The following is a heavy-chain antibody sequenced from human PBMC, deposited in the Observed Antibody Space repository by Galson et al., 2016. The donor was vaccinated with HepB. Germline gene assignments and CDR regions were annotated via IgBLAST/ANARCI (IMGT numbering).Heavy chain of an antibody. CDR3: ARTHYSDYVYFDY. CDR1: GFSFTTSGMC. D-gene: IGHD4-11*01. CDR2: IHWDDDK. Sequence: PALVQPTQTLTLTCTFSGFSFTTSGMCVSWIRQPPGKALEWLALIHWDDDKNYSSSMRTRLTISKDTSKSQVVLSMTNKDPVDTATYYCARTHYSDYVYFDYWGQGILVTVSS. J-gene: IGHJ4*02. V-gene: IGHV2-70*01.